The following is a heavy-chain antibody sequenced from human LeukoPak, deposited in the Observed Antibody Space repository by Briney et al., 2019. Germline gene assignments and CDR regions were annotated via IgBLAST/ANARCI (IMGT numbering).Heavy chain of an antibody. CDR3: ATLMAHLDY. J-gene: IGHJ4*02. V-gene: IGHV1-2*02. CDR2: INPKSGGT. CDR1: VYTFTAYY. Sequence: GASVKVSCKASVYTFTAYYLHWVRQAPGQGPEWVGWINPKSGGTKYAPKFQGRVTMTRDTSITTAYMELSRLRSDDTAVFYCATLMAHLDYWGQGTLVTVSS. D-gene: IGHD2-8*01.